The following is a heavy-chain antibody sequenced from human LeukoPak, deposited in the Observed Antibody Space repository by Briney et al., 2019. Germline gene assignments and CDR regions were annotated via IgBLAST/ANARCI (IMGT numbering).Heavy chain of an antibody. J-gene: IGHJ4*02. V-gene: IGHV3-30*02. Sequence: GGSLRLSCAASGFTFSSYGMHWVRQAPGKGLEWVAFIRYDGSDKYYADSVKGRFTISRDNSKNTLYLQMNSLRAEDTDVYYCAKDQVGFIVVVPAATVDYWGQATLVTVSS. D-gene: IGHD2-2*01. CDR1: GFTFSSYG. CDR3: AKDQVGFIVVVPAATVDY. CDR2: IRYDGSDK.